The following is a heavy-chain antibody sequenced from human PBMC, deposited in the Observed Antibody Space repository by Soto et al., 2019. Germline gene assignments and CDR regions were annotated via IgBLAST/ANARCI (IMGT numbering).Heavy chain of an antibody. CDR3: AGPGYSSQDY. V-gene: IGHV3-23*01. D-gene: IGHD5-18*01. CDR1: GFTFSSFA. CDR2: ISGSGDGT. Sequence: PGGSLRLSXAASGFTFSSFALSWVRQAPGKGLEWVSAISGSGDGTDYADSVKGRFTISRDNSKNTLYLQMNSLRAEDTAVYYCAGPGYSSQDYWGQGALVTVSS. J-gene: IGHJ4*02.